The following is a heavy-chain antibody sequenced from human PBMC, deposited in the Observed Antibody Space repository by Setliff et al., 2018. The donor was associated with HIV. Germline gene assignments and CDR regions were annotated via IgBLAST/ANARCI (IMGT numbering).Heavy chain of an antibody. CDR1: GFTFSNYE. J-gene: IGHJ4*02. V-gene: IGHV3-48*03. Sequence: GSLRLSCAASGFTFSNYEMNWVRQAPGKGLEWISYVSRSGSTMYYADSVKGRFTISRDNSKNTLYLQMNSLGPEDTAVYYCARARTGVTMVRGAMSFWGQGTLVTVSS. D-gene: IGHD3-10*01. CDR2: VSRSGSTM. CDR3: ARARTGVTMVRGAMSF.